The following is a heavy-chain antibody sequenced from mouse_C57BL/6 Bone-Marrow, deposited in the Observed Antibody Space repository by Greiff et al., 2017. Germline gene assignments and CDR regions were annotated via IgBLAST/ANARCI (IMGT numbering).Heavy chain of an antibody. CDR3: AIPYDNYAMDY. D-gene: IGHD2-3*01. Sequence: QVQLQQPGAELVRPGSSVKLSCKASGYTFTSYWMDWVKQRPGQGLEWIGNIYPSDSETHYTQKFKDKATLTVDKSSSTAYMQLSSLTSEDSAVYYGAIPYDNYAMDYWGQGTSVTVSS. CDR2: IYPSDSET. V-gene: IGHV1-61*01. J-gene: IGHJ4*01. CDR1: GYTFTSYW.